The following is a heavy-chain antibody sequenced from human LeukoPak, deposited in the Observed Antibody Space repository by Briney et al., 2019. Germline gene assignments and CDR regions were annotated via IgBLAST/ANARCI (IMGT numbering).Heavy chain of an antibody. CDR1: GFTFSTYW. D-gene: IGHD6-13*01. J-gene: IGHJ4*02. V-gene: IGHV3-7*01. Sequence: GGSLRLSCAVSGFTFSTYWMSWVRQAPGKGLEWVANIKQDGTEKYYVDSVKGRFTISRDNAKNSLYLQMNSLRAEDTAVHFCARPYRSGWYIQYYFDHWGQGTLVTVSS. CDR2: IKQDGTEK. CDR3: ARPYRSGWYIQYYFDH.